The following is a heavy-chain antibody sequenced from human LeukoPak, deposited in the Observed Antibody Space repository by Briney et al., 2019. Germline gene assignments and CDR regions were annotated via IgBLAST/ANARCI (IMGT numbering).Heavy chain of an antibody. CDR1: GGXFSGYY. CDR3: ASRPPYYYGMDV. CDR2: INHSGST. V-gene: IGHV4-34*01. J-gene: IGHJ6*02. Sequence: SETLSLTCAVYGGXFSGYYWSWIRQPPGKGLEWIGEINHSGSTNYNPSLKSRVTISVDTSKNQFSLKLSSVTAADTAVYYCASRPPYYYGMDVWGQGTTVTVSS. D-gene: IGHD6-6*01.